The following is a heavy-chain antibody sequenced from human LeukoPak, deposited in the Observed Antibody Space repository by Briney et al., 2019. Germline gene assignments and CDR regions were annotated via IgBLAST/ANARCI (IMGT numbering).Heavy chain of an antibody. D-gene: IGHD3-22*01. J-gene: IGHJ3*02. Sequence: ASVKVSCKASGYTFGSYGISWVRQAPGQVLEWMGWISGYNGKTNYAQKLQGRVTMTTDTSTTTAYMELRSLRSDDTAMYYCARDRSSGYPPDAFDIWGPGTMVTVSS. CDR3: ARDRSSGYPPDAFDI. CDR2: ISGYNGKT. V-gene: IGHV1-18*01. CDR1: GYTFGSYG.